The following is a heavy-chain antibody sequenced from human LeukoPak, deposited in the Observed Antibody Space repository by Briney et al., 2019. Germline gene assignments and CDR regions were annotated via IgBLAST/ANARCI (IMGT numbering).Heavy chain of an antibody. CDR3: ARRECPIFDY. CDR2: INHSGST. Sequence: SETLSLTCAVYGGSFSGYYWSWIRQPPGRGLEWIGEINHSGSTNYNPSLKSRVTISVDTSKNQFSLKLSSVTAADTAVYYCARRECPIFDYWGQGTLVTVSS. CDR1: GGSFSGYY. D-gene: IGHD3-10*01. J-gene: IGHJ4*02. V-gene: IGHV4-34*01.